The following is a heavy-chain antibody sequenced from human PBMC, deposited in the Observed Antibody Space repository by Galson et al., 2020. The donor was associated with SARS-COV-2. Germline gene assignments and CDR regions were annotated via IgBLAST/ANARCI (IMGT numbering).Heavy chain of an antibody. CDR1: GYSFTNYW. V-gene: IGHV5-51*01. CDR2: IYPDDSYT. J-gene: IGHJ4*02. D-gene: IGHD6-19*01. CDR3: ARHGASSGWYEGIDF. Sequence: GESLKTSCKGSGYSFTNYWIGWVRQMPGKGPEWTGNIYPDDSYTKYSPSFRGQVTISGDKSLSIAYLQWSSLKASDTAMYYCARHGASSGWYEGIDFWGQGTLVTVSS.